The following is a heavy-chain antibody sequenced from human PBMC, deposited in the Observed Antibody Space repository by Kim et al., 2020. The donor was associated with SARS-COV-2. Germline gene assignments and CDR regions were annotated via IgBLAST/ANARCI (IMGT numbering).Heavy chain of an antibody. CDR1: GYSFTSYW. Sequence: GESLKISCKGSGYSFTSYWIGWVRQMPGKGLEWMGIIYPGDSDTRYSPSFQGQVTISADKSISTAYLQWSSLKASDTAMYYCARPEGYYGSGSYYKGSDAVDIWGQGTMVTVSS. CDR3: ARPEGYYGSGSYYKGSDAVDI. V-gene: IGHV5-51*01. D-gene: IGHD3-10*01. CDR2: IYPGDSDT. J-gene: IGHJ3*02.